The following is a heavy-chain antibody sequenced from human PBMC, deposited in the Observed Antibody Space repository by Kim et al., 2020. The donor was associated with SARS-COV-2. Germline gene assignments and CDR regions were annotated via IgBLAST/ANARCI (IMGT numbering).Heavy chain of an antibody. CDR2: IKSKTDGGTT. CDR3: TTGEVEVRGASEGAFDI. V-gene: IGHV3-15*01. CDR1: GFTFSNAW. D-gene: IGHD3-10*01. J-gene: IGHJ3*02. Sequence: GGSLRLSCAASGFTFSNAWMSWVRQAPGKGLEWVGRIKSKTDGGTTDYAAPVKGRFTISRDDSKNTLYLQMNSLKTEDTAVYYCTTGEVEVRGASEGAFDIWGQGTMVTVSS.